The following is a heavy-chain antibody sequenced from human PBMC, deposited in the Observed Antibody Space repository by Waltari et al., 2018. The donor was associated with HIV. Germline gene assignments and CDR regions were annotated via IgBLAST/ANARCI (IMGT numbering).Heavy chain of an antibody. CDR2: ISGSGGST. V-gene: IGHV3-23*01. CDR1: GFTVSSYA. J-gene: IGHJ3*02. CDR3: AKQRATVTTAFDI. D-gene: IGHD4-17*01. Sequence: EVQLLESGGGLVQPGGSLRLSCAAPGFTVSSYAMRWVRQAPGKGLEWVSAISGSGGSTYYADSVKGRFTISRDNSKNTLYLQMNSLRAEDTAVYYCAKQRATVTTAFDIWGQGTMVTVSS.